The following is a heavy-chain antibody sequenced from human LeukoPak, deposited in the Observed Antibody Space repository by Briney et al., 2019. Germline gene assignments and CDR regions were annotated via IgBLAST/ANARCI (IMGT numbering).Heavy chain of an antibody. CDR3: ARDRGSGSYLHWYFDL. CDR1: GGSISSSSYY. D-gene: IGHD1-26*01. V-gene: IGHV4-39*07. CDR2: IYYSGST. Sequence: SETLSLTCTVSGGSISSSSYYWGWIRQPPGKGLEWIGSIYYSGSTYYNPSLKSRVTISVDTSKNQFSLKLSSVTAADTAVYYCARDRGSGSYLHWYFDLWGRGTLVTVSS. J-gene: IGHJ2*01.